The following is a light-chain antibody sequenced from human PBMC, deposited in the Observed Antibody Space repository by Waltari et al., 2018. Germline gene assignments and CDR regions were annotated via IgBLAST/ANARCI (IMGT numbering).Light chain of an antibody. CDR2: DNN. CDR1: SSNIGAGYD. J-gene: IGLJ2*01. CDR3: QSFDSSLSGSV. V-gene: IGLV1-40*01. Sequence: QSVLTQPPSVSGAPGQRVTIPCTGSSSNIGAGYDVHWYQQLPGTAPKLLIYDNNDRPSGVPDRFSGSKSGTSASLAITGLQAEDEADYYCQSFDSSLSGSVFGGGTKLTVL.